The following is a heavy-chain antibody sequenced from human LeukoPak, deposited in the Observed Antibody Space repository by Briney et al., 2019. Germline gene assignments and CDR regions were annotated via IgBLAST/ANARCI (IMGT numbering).Heavy chain of an antibody. CDR1: GFSFSSHW. Sequence: GGSLRLSCVVSGFSFSSHWMNWVRQAPGKGLEWLASIKEDGSEKFYVDSVKGRFTISRDNAKNSLYLQMNSLRAEDTAVYYCARGYYDYVWGSYRPPYYFDYWGQGTLVTVSS. J-gene: IGHJ4*02. V-gene: IGHV3-7*05. D-gene: IGHD3-16*02. CDR3: ARGYYDYVWGSYRPPYYFDY. CDR2: IKEDGSEK.